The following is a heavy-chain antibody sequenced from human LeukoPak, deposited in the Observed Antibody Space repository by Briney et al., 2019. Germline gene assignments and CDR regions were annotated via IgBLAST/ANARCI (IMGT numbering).Heavy chain of an antibody. CDR1: GGSISSYY. CDR2: IYYSGST. Sequence: SETLSLTCTVSGGSISSYYWSWLRQPPGKGLEGIGYIYYSGSTNYNPSLKSRVTISVDTSKNQFSLKLSSVTAADTAVYYCARGDFWSGYYTDYYYYYMDVWGKGTTVTVSS. V-gene: IGHV4-59*01. D-gene: IGHD3-3*01. J-gene: IGHJ6*03. CDR3: ARGDFWSGYYTDYYYYYMDV.